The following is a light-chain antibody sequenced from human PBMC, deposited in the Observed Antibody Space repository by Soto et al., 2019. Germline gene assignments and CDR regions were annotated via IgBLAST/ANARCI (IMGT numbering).Light chain of an antibody. CDR3: QQSYRTPHT. Sequence: DIQVTQSPSSLSASVGDRVTITCRASQSISSYVNWYQQKPGKAPKSLIYAASNLQSGVPSRFRGSGSGTDFTLTISSLQPEDFATYHCQQSYRTPHTFGQGTRLEIK. CDR2: AAS. CDR1: QSISSY. J-gene: IGKJ5*01. V-gene: IGKV1-39*01.